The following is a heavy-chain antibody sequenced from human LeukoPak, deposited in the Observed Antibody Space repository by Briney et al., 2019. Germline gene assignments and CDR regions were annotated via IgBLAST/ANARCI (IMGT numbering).Heavy chain of an antibody. V-gene: IGHV3-7*01. CDR1: GFTFNNYR. Sequence: PGGSLRLSCAASGFTFNNYRMNWVRKAPGKGLEWVANMKLDGSEKYYVDSVKGRFTISRDNAKNSLYLQMNSLRAEDTAVYYCARVGVYSSVPDFDYWGQGTLVTVSS. CDR3: ARVGVYSSVPDFDY. D-gene: IGHD6-19*01. J-gene: IGHJ4*02. CDR2: MKLDGSEK.